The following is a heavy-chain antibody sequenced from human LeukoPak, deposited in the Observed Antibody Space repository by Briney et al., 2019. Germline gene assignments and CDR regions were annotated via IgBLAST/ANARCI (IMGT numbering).Heavy chain of an antibody. V-gene: IGHV4-39*01. Sequence: PSETLSLTCTVSGCSISSSTYYWGWIRRPPGKGLEWIGRIYYSGSTYYNPSLKSRTTVSVDTSKNQFSLKLSSVTAADTAVYYGVRGSTLRHYQYWGQGTLVTVSS. CDR2: IYYSGST. CDR1: GCSISSSTYY. CDR3: VRGSTLRHYQY. D-gene: IGHD3-16*01. J-gene: IGHJ4*02.